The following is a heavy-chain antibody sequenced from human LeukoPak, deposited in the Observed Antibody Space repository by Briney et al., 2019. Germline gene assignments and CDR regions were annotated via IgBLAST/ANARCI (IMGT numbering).Heavy chain of an antibody. CDR1: GGTISSYS. CDR3: ARVTSEYNYATTNYYFYMDV. V-gene: IGHV4-59*01. Sequence: PSETLSFTCTVSGGTISSYSWSWIRQPPGKGLKWIGNVYNSGSTNNNPSLKSRVTISLDTSKNQFSLRLSSVTAADTAVYYCARVTSEYNYATTNYYFYMDVWGKGTTVTASS. CDR2: VYNSGST. J-gene: IGHJ6*03. D-gene: IGHD5-18*01.